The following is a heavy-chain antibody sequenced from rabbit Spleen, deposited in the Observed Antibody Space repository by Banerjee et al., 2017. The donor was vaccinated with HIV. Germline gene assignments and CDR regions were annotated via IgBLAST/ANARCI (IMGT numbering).Heavy chain of an antibody. V-gene: IGHV1S40*01. CDR3: ARGYANSSSGLPTYYFNL. CDR1: GFSFIAGYY. D-gene: IGHD1-1*01. J-gene: IGHJ4*01. CDR2: FGAGSSGGT. Sequence: QSLEESGGDLVKPGASLTLTCTASGFSFIAGYYMCWVRQAPGKGLEWIACFGAGSSGGTYYASWAKGRFTISKTSSTSVTLQMTSLTAADTATYFCARGYANSSSGLPTYYFNLWGPGTLVTVS.